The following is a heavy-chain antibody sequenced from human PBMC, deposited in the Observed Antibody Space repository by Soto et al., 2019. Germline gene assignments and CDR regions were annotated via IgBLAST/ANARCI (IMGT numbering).Heavy chain of an antibody. Sequence: PGESLKISCKVSGYSFAGYWITWVRQKPGKGLEWMGRIDPSDSQTYYSPSFRGHVTISATKSITTVFLQWGSLRASDTAMYYCARQIYDSDTGPNFQYYFDSWGQGTPVTVSS. CDR3: ARQIYDSDTGPNFQYYFDS. D-gene: IGHD3-22*01. CDR1: GYSFAGYW. V-gene: IGHV5-10-1*01. J-gene: IGHJ4*02. CDR2: IDPSDSQT.